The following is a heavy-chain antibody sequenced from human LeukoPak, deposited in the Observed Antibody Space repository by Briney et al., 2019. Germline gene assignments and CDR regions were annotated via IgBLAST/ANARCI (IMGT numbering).Heavy chain of an antibody. Sequence: GGSLRLSCAASASTFSNYWMHWVRQAPGKGLVWVSRINPDGSRTNYADSVADRFTISRDNAKNTLYLQMNSLRVEDTAVYYCSWDHTGKEDIWGQGTMVSVSS. CDR3: SWDHTGKEDI. CDR1: ASTFSNYW. CDR2: INPDGSRT. D-gene: IGHD1-26*01. J-gene: IGHJ3*02. V-gene: IGHV3-74*01.